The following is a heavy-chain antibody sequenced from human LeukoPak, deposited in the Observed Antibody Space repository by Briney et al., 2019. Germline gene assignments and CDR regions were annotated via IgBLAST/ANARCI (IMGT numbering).Heavy chain of an antibody. CDR1: GGSFSGYY. Sequence: QPSETLSLTCAVYGGSFSGYYWSWIRQPPGKGLEWIGEINHSGSTNYNPSLKSRVTISVDTSKNQFSLKLSSVTAADTAVYYCARDLGDSSGWYGINWFDPWGQGTLVTVSS. J-gene: IGHJ5*02. D-gene: IGHD6-19*01. V-gene: IGHV4-34*01. CDR3: ARDLGDSSGWYGINWFDP. CDR2: INHSGST.